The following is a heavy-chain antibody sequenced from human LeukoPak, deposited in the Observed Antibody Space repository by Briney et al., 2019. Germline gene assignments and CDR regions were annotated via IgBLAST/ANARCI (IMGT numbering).Heavy chain of an antibody. Sequence: GGSLRLSCAASGFTFDDYAMHWVRQAPGKGLEWVSGISWNSGSIGYADSVKGRFTISRDNAKSTLYLQMNSLRAEDTAVYYCARVWYSGSYYYHYYMDVWGKGTTVTISS. J-gene: IGHJ6*03. D-gene: IGHD1-26*01. CDR2: ISWNSGSI. CDR3: ARVWYSGSYYYHYYMDV. CDR1: GFTFDDYA. V-gene: IGHV3-9*01.